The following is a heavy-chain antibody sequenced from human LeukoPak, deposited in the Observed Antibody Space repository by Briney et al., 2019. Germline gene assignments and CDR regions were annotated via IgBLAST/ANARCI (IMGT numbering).Heavy chain of an antibody. J-gene: IGHJ4*02. CDR1: GFTFSSYG. CDR2: ISSDGSNK. Sequence: TGGSLRLSCAASGFTFSSYGMHWVRQAPGKGLEWVTFISSDGSNKLYADSVKGRFTISRDNSKNTVYLQMNSLRADDTALYYCARGLYNYDRNGYPYWGQGTLVTVSS. D-gene: IGHD3-22*01. CDR3: ARGLYNYDRNGYPY. V-gene: IGHV3-30*02.